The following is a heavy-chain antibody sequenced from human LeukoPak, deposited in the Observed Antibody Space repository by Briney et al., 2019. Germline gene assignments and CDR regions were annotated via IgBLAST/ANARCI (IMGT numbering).Heavy chain of an antibody. CDR1: GGSISSYY. Sequence: SETLSLTCTVSGGSISSYYWSWIRQPPGKGLEWNGYIYYSGSTNYNPSLKSRVTISVDTSKNQFSLKLSSVTVADTAVYYCARLRTTRYCSSTSCYFHWFDPWGQGTLVTVSS. CDR2: IYYSGST. CDR3: ARLRTTRYCSSTSCYFHWFDP. J-gene: IGHJ5*02. D-gene: IGHD2-2*01. V-gene: IGHV4-59*08.